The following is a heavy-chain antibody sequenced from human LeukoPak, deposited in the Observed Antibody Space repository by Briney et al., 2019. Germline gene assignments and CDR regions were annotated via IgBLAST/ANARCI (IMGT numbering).Heavy chain of an antibody. CDR1: GXSISSGGNY. CDR2: IYYSGST. CDR3: ARMTWIVATYGMDV. V-gene: IGHV4-31*02. Sequence: SETLSPTWTVSGXSISSGGNYWSWIRQHPGKGREWIGYIYYSGSTYYNPSLKSRVTISVDTSKNQFSLKLSSVTAADTAVYYCARMTWIVATYGMDVWGQGTTVTVSS. D-gene: IGHD3-22*01. J-gene: IGHJ6*02.